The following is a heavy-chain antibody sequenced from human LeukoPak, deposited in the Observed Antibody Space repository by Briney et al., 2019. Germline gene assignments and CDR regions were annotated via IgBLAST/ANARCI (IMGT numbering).Heavy chain of an antibody. CDR1: GDSVASGGYY. J-gene: IGHJ5*02. CDR2: IDYSGST. D-gene: IGHD3-10*01. V-gene: IGHV4-61*08. CDR3: ARDWDYYGSVPT. Sequence: PSETLSLTCTVSGDSVASGGYYWSWIRQPPGKGLEWIGNIDYSGSTNYNPSLKSRVTMSVDTSKNQFSLRLSSVTAADTAVFYCARDWDYYGSVPTWGQGTLVTVSS.